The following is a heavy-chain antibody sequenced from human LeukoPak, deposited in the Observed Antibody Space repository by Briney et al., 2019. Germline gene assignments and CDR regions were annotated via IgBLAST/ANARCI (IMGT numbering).Heavy chain of an antibody. Sequence: SVKVSCKASGGTFSSYAISWVRQAPGQGLEWMGRINPIFGTANYAQKFQGRVTITTDESTSTAYMELSSLRSEDTAVYYCARDYDSSGYSIGYYFDYWGQGTLVTVSS. D-gene: IGHD3-22*01. CDR3: ARDYDSSGYSIGYYFDY. J-gene: IGHJ4*02. V-gene: IGHV1-69*05. CDR1: GGTFSSYA. CDR2: INPIFGTA.